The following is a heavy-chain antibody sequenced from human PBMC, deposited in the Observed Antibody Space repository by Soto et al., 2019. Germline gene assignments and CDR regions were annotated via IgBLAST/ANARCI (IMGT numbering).Heavy chain of an antibody. V-gene: IGHV4-59*08. J-gene: IGHJ6*02. CDR2: VYYTGST. Sequence: PETLCLTWTVSGGFISNCDWSWIRQPPGKGLEWIGYVYYTGSTSYNPSLKRRVTFSADSSRGQFSLRLNSVTAADTAVYYCARTVLGPDLLAESFVDYCYCEDVWSQGTTDSVSS. CDR3: ARTVLGPDLLAESFVDYCYCEDV. CDR1: GGFISNCD. D-gene: IGHD2-21*02.